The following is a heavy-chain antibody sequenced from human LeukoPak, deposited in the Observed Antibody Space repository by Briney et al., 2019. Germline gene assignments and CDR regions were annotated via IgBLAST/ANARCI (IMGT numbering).Heavy chain of an antibody. V-gene: IGHV3-7*04. Sequence: GSLRLSCAASGFIFSNYWMSWIRQAPGKGLEWVVNIKEDGSEKYYVDSVKGRFTISRDNAKNSLYLQMNSLRAEDTAVYYCARAYYYDSSGYPMDGGFDMWGQGTMVTVSS. CDR2: IKEDGSEK. CDR3: ARAYYYDSSGYPMDGGFDM. CDR1: GFIFSNYW. D-gene: IGHD3-22*01. J-gene: IGHJ3*02.